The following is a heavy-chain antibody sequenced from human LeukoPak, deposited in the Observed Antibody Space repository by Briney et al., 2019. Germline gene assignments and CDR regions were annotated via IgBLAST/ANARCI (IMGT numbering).Heavy chain of an antibody. V-gene: IGHV1-18*01. J-gene: IGHJ3*02. Sequence: ASVKVSCKASGYTFTSYGISWVRQAPGQGLEWMGWISAYNGNTNYAQKLQGRVTMTTDTSTSTAYMELRSLRSDDTAVYYCARGGMESSGYWLFDAFDIWGQGTMVTVSS. CDR2: ISAYNGNT. D-gene: IGHD3-22*01. CDR3: ARGGMESSGYWLFDAFDI. CDR1: GYTFTSYG.